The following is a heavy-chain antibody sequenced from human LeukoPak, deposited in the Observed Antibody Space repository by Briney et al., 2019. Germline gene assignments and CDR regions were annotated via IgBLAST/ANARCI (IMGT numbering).Heavy chain of an antibody. V-gene: IGHV3-23*01. CDR2: ISGSGGST. Sequence: GGSLRLSCAASGFTFSSYAMSWVRQAPGKGLEWVSAISGSGGSTYYADSVKGRFTISRDNSKNTLYLQMNSLRAEDTAVYYCAREVVGATNHHYYYYYGMDVWGQGTTVTVSS. CDR3: AREVVGATNHHYYYYYGMDV. CDR1: GFTFSSYA. J-gene: IGHJ6*02. D-gene: IGHD1-26*01.